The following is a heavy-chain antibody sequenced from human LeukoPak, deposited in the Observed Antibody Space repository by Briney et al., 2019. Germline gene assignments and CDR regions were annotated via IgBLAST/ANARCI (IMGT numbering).Heavy chain of an antibody. V-gene: IGHV3-23*01. CDR1: GFTFRNYA. J-gene: IGHJ4*02. CDR3: AKDQGIDYGDQLHF. D-gene: IGHD4-17*01. CDR2: ISGSGGTT. Sequence: PGGSLGLSCAASGFTFRNYAMSWVRQAPRKGLEWVSAISGSGGTTYYGDSVKGRFTISRDNSKNTLSLQMNSLRAEDTAVYFCAKDQGIDYGDQLHFWGQGTLVTVSS.